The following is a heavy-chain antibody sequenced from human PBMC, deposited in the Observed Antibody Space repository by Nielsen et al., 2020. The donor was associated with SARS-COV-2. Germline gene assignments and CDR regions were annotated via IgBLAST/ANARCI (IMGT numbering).Heavy chain of an antibody. V-gene: IGHV3-33*01. D-gene: IGHD3-9*01. CDR2: IWYDGSNK. CDR3: ARGYYDILYAFDI. CDR1: GFTFSSYG. Sequence: GESLKIACAASGFTFSSYGMHWVRQAPGKGLEWVAVIWYDGSNKYYADSVRGRFTISRDNSKNTLYLQMNSLRAEDTAVYYCARGYYDILYAFDIWGQGTMVTVSS. J-gene: IGHJ3*02.